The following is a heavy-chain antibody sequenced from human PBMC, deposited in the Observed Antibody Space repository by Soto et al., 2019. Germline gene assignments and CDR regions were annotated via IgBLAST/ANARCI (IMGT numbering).Heavy chain of an antibody. Sequence: SVKVSCKASGGTFSSYAISWVRQAPGQGLEWMGGIIPIFGTANYAQKFQGRVTITADESTSTAYMELSSLRSEDTAVYYCARRDSSSWYRVNYGMDVWGQGTTVTVSS. D-gene: IGHD6-13*01. CDR2: IIPIFGTA. V-gene: IGHV1-69*13. J-gene: IGHJ6*02. CDR1: GGTFSSYA. CDR3: ARRDSSSWYRVNYGMDV.